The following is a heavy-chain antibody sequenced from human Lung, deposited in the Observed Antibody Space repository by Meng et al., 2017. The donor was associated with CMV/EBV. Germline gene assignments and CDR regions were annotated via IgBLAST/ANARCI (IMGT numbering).Heavy chain of an antibody. J-gene: IGHJ4*02. Sequence: QVQLVLSGYELEKPGASVSVSCKASGYTVTRYAMNWVRQAPGQGLEWMGWINTNTGSPTYDQGFTGRFVFSLDTSVSTAYLQITSLKPDDTAVYYCARLTYYHDSSGPAFDYWGQGTLVTVSS. V-gene: IGHV7-4-1*02. D-gene: IGHD3-22*01. CDR1: GYTVTRYA. CDR2: INTNTGSP. CDR3: ARLTYYHDSSGPAFDY.